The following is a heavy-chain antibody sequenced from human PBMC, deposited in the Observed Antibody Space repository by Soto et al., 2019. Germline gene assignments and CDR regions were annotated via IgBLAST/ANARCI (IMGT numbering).Heavy chain of an antibody. V-gene: IGHV4-59*08. CDR3: VGGWHGFDP. D-gene: IGHD3-16*01. J-gene: IGHJ5*02. CDR1: GGSISSYY. Sequence: SETLSLTCAVSGGSISSYYWSWIRQPPGKGLEWIGYIYYSESTNYNPSLTSRVTISVDTSKNQFSLKLSSVTAADSAVYSCVGGWHGFDPWGQGTLVTVSS. CDR2: IYYSEST.